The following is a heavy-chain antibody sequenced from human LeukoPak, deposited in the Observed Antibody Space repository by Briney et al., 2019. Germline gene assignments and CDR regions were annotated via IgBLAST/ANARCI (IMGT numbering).Heavy chain of an antibody. CDR1: GGSISSTSYY. CDR2: IYHSGST. V-gene: IGHV4-39*07. Sequence: SETLSLTCTVSGGSISSTSYYWDWIRQPPGKGLEWIGEIYHSGSTNYNPSLKSRVTISVDKSKNQFSLKLSSVTAADTAVYYCARDGNYYYDTDDYWGQGTLVTVSS. CDR3: ARDGNYYYDTDDY. J-gene: IGHJ4*02. D-gene: IGHD3-22*01.